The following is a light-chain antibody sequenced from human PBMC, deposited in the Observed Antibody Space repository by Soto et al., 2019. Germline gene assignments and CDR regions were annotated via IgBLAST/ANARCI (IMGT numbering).Light chain of an antibody. CDR2: EGS. Sequence: SGLTHPASVSGSPGQSITISCTGTSSDVGSYNLVSWYQQHPGKAPKLMIYEGSKRRAGVSNRFSGSKSGNTASLTISGLQAEDEADYYCCSYAGSSTYVFGTGTKVTVL. V-gene: IGLV2-23*01. J-gene: IGLJ1*01. CDR1: SSDVGSYNL. CDR3: CSYAGSSTYV.